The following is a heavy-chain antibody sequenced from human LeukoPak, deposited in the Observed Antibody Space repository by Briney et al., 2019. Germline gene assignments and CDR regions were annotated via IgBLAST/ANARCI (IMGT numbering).Heavy chain of an antibody. CDR3: ARDQGGVQQTSVTTGYYYGMDV. CDR1: GFTLSTYS. Sequence: GGSLRLSCAASGFTLSTYSLNWVRQAPGQGLEWVSSIGSTDGDIHYADSVKGRFTISRDNSKNTLYLQMNSLRTEDTAVYYCARDQGGVQQTSVTTGYYYGMDVWGQGTTVTVSS. V-gene: IGHV3-21*01. CDR2: IGSTDGDI. J-gene: IGHJ6*02. D-gene: IGHD4-17*01.